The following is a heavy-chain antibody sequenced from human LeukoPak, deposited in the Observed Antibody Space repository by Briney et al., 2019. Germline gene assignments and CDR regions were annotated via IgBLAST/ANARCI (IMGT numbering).Heavy chain of an antibody. CDR3: ARLSRWGPY. V-gene: IGHV4-34*01. CDR1: GGSFSGYY. D-gene: IGHD3-16*01. CDR2: INHSRST. Sequence: SSETLSLTCAVYGGSFSGYYWSWIRQPPGKGLEWIGEINHSRSTHYNPSLKSRVTISVDTSKNQFSLKLSSVTAADTAVYYCARLSRWGPYWGQGILVPVST. J-gene: IGHJ4*02.